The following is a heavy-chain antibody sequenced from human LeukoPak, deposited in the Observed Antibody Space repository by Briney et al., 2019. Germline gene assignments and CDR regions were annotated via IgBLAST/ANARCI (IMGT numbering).Heavy chain of an antibody. D-gene: IGHD2-2*02. CDR2: ISTSSSTI. Sequence: GGSLRLSCAASGFTFRSYSMNWVRQAPGKGLEWISFISTSSSTIYYADSVKGRFTISRDTAKNSLYLQMNSLRAEDTAVYYCAREDCRGSSCYNYWGQGTLVTVSS. V-gene: IGHV3-48*04. CDR1: GFTFRSYS. J-gene: IGHJ4*02. CDR3: AREDCRGSSCYNY.